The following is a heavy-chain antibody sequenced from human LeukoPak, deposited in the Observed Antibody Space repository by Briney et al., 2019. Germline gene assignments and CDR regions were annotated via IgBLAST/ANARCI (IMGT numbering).Heavy chain of an antibody. V-gene: IGHV4-34*01. CDR3: AQNGQSGFSFDP. Sequence: PSETLSLTCAVYGASLNSYYWSWIRQAPGKGLEWIGEGRDKGGTKYNPSLTSRVTLSADPSRNQFSLKLTSVTAADTAVYYCAQNGQSGFSFDPWGQGSLVTVSS. CDR2: GRDKGGT. CDR1: GASLNSYY. D-gene: IGHD1-26*01. J-gene: IGHJ5*02.